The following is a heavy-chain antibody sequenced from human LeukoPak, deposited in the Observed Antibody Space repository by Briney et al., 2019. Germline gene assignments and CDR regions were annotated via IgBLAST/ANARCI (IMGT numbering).Heavy chain of an antibody. Sequence: ASVKVSCKASGYTFTSYDINWVRQATGQGLEWMGWMNPNSGNTGYAQKFQGRVTMTRNTSISTAYMELSSLRSEDTVFFHAEDGIRYFDWFPPGYWGQGTLVTVSS. D-gene: IGHD3-9*01. CDR1: GYTFTSYD. CDR2: MNPNSGNT. J-gene: IGHJ4*02. V-gene: IGHV1-8*01. CDR3: EDGIRYFDWFPPGY.